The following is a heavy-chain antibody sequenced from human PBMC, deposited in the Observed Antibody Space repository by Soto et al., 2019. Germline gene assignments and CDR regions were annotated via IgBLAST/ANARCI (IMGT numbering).Heavy chain of an antibody. Sequence: GGSLRLSCAASGFTFNTYAMSWVRQAPGKGLEWVSAISGSGGSTYYPDSVKGRFTISRDNSKNTLYLQMNSLRAEDTAVYYCAKGLDYYGSAGLDYWGQGTLVTVSS. V-gene: IGHV3-23*01. CDR2: ISGSGGST. D-gene: IGHD3-22*01. CDR3: AKGLDYYGSAGLDY. CDR1: GFTFNTYA. J-gene: IGHJ4*02.